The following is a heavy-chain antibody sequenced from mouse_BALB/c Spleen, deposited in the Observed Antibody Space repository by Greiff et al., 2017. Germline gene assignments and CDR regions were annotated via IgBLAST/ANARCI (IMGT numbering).Heavy chain of an antibody. V-gene: IGHV3-6*02. CDR2: ISYDGSN. D-gene: IGHD1-1*01. CDR1: GYSITSGYY. CDR3: ARDQGYYGSRGFAY. J-gene: IGHJ3*01. Sequence: EVKLVESGPGLVKPSQSLSLTCSVTGYSITSGYYWNWIRQFPGNKLEWMGYISYDGSNNYNPSLKNRISITRDTSKNQFFLKLNSVTTEDTATYYCARDQGYYGSRGFAYWGQGTLVTVSA.